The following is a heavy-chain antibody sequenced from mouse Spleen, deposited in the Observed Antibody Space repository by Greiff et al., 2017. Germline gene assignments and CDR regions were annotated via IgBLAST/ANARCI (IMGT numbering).Heavy chain of an antibody. CDR2: INPGSGGT. CDR1: GYAFTNYL. V-gene: IGHV1-54*01. J-gene: IGHJ3*01. D-gene: IGHD2-2*01. CDR3: ARRGYGDGWFAY. Sequence: VQLQQSGAELVRPGTSVKVSCKASGYAFTNYLIEWVKQRPGQGLEWIGVINPGSGGTNYNEKFKGKATLTADKSSSTAYMQLSSLTSDDSAVYFCARRGYGDGWFAYWGQGTLVTVSA.